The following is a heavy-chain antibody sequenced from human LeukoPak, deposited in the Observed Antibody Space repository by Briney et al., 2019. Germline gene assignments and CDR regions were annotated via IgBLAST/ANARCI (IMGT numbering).Heavy chain of an antibody. CDR3: AKQLGYCSDGSCYFPY. CDR1: GFTFSSYW. CDR2: ISNNGGYT. V-gene: IGHV3-23*01. J-gene: IGHJ4*02. Sequence: PGGSLRLSCAASGFTFSSYWMHWVRQAPGKGPEWVSAISNNGGYTYYADSVQGRFTISRDNSKSTLCLQMNSLRAEDTAVYYCAKQLGYCSDGSCYFPYWGQGTLVTVSS. D-gene: IGHD2-15*01.